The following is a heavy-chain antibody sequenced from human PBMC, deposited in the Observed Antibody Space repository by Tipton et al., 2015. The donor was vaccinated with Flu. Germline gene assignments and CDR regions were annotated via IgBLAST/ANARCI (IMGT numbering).Heavy chain of an antibody. CDR2: IYPSGTT. D-gene: IGHD3-10*02. Sequence: TLSLTCTVSSGSIRSTNYFCAWIRQPPGKRLELIGSIYPSGTTYYNPSLKSRVTISVDTSKSQFSQKLRSVTAADTAVYYCARLSYYDVDLKNFYFDYWGQGALVTVSS. CDR1: SGSIRSTNYF. CDR3: ARLSYYDVDLKNFYFDY. J-gene: IGHJ4*02. V-gene: IGHV4-39*01.